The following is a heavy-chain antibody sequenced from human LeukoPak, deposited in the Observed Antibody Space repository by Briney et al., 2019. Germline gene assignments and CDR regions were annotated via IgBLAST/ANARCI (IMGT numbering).Heavy chain of an antibody. CDR3: ARDHDDLLTGYMGV. V-gene: IGHV3-11*04. CDR2: ISSSGSFI. J-gene: IGHJ6*03. Sequence: PGGSLRLSCAASGFTFSDYYMSWIRQAPGKGLEWVSYISSSGSFIYYADSVKGRFTISRDNAKNSLYLHMNSLRAEDTALYYCARDHDDLLTGYMGVWGKGTTVTVSS. CDR1: GFTFSDYY. D-gene: IGHD3-9*01.